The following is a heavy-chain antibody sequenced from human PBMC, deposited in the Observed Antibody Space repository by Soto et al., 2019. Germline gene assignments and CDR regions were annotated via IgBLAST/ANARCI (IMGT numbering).Heavy chain of an antibody. V-gene: IGHV4-39*01. D-gene: IGHD6-19*01. Sequence: SDALSLTCTVAGRSISSSVHYWACIRQPPWKGLEWIGSIYYSGSTYYNPSLKSRVTISVDTSKNQFSLKLSSVTAADTAVYYCARQRQWLVRLGMDVWGQGTTVT. CDR1: GRSISSSVHY. CDR2: IYYSGST. CDR3: ARQRQWLVRLGMDV. J-gene: IGHJ6*02.